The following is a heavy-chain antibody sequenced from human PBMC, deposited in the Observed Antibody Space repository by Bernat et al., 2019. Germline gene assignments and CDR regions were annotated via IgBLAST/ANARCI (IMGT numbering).Heavy chain of an antibody. CDR2: IYYSGST. J-gene: IGHJ4*02. CDR3: ARGLGYSSSWYNYFDY. Sequence: QLQLQESGPGLVKPSETLSLTCTVSGGSISSSSYYWGWIRQPPGKGLEWIGSIYYSGSTYYNPSLKSRVTISVDTSKNQFSLKLSSVTAADTAVYYCARGLGYSSSWYNYFDYWGQGTLVTVSS. D-gene: IGHD6-13*01. V-gene: IGHV4-39*01. CDR1: GGSISSSSYY.